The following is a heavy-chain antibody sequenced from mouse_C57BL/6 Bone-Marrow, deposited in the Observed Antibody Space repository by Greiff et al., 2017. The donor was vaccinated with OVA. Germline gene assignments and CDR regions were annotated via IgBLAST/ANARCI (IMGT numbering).Heavy chain of an antibody. CDR2: INYDGSST. Sequence: EVHLVESEGGLVQPGSSMKLSCTASGFTFSDYYMAWVRQVPEKGLEWVANINYDGSSTYYLDSLKSRFIISRDNAKNILYLQMSSLKSEYTATYYCARPGNYDLYCDVWGTGTTVTVSS. J-gene: IGHJ1*03. V-gene: IGHV5-16*01. CDR3: ARPGNYDLYCDV. D-gene: IGHD2-1*01. CDR1: GFTFSDYY.